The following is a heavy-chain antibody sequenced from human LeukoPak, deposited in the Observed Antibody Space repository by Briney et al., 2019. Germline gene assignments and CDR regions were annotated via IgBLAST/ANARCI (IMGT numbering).Heavy chain of an antibody. CDR1: GDSISKSNYY. CDR2: IYYSGRT. V-gene: IGHV4-39*07. Sequence: SETLSLTCTVSGDSISKSNYYWGWIRQPPGKDLECIGTIYYSGRTYYNPSLTSRVTISVDTSKTQFSLKLSSVTAADTAVYYCARSGFDEGWFDPWGQGTLVTVSS. J-gene: IGHJ5*02. D-gene: IGHD5-12*01. CDR3: ARSGFDEGWFDP.